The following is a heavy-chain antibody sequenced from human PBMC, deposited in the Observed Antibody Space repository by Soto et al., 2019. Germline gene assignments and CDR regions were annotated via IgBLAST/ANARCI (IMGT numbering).Heavy chain of an antibody. CDR2: IYHSGST. CDR1: GGSTSSGGYS. D-gene: IGHD3-22*01. Sequence: LSLTCAVSGGSTSSGGYSWSWIRQPPGKGLEWIGYIYHSGSTYYNPSLKSRVTISVDRSKNQFSLKLSSVTAADTAVYYCASTRANYYDSSGYYYVYGPFDYWGQGTLVTVSS. J-gene: IGHJ4*02. V-gene: IGHV4-30-2*01. CDR3: ASTRANYYDSSGYYYVYGPFDY.